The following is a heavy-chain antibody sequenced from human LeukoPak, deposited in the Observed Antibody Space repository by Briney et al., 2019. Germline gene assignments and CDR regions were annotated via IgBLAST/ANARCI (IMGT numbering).Heavy chain of an antibody. CDR1: GGSISSYY. CDR2: IYYSGST. Sequence: PSETLSLTCTVSGGSISSYYWSWIRQPPGKGLEWIGYIYYSGSTNYNPSLKSRVTISVDTSKNQFSLKLRSVTAADTAVYYCAGGLGPERKNDYWGQGTLVTVSS. D-gene: IGHD1-1*01. V-gene: IGHV4-59*01. J-gene: IGHJ4*02. CDR3: AGGLGPERKNDY.